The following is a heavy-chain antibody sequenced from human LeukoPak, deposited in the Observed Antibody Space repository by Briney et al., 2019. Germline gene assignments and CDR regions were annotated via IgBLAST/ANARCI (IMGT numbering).Heavy chain of an antibody. J-gene: IGHJ6*04. V-gene: IGHV3-48*03. CDR1: GFTFSTYE. D-gene: IGHD3-10*02. Sequence: GGSLRLSCTASGFTFSTYEMTWVRQAPGKGLAWVSYISSSGNSIFYADSVKGRFTISRDNAKNSLYLQMNSLRAEDTAVYYCAELGITMIGGVWGKGTTVTISS. CDR3: AELGITMIGGV. CDR2: ISSSGNSI.